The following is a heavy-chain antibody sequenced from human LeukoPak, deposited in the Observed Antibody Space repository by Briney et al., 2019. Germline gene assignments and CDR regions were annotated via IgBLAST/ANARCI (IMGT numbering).Heavy chain of an antibody. J-gene: IGHJ6*04. CDR3: AKSQAWFGESDV. D-gene: IGHD3-10*01. Sequence: PGGTLRLSCAASGFTFSTYGMSWVRQAPGKGLEWVSAISGTGGSTYYADSVKGRFTISRDNSKNTLYLQMNSLRAEDTAVYYCAKSQAWFGESDVWGKGTTVTVSS. V-gene: IGHV3-23*01. CDR1: GFTFSTYG. CDR2: ISGTGGST.